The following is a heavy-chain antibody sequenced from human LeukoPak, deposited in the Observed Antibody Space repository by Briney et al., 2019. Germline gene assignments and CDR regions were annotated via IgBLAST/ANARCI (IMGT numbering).Heavy chain of an antibody. V-gene: IGHV1-2*06. J-gene: IGHJ5*02. D-gene: IGHD3-3*01. Sequence: GASVKVSCKASGYTFTGYYIHWVRQAPGQGLEWMGRINPNNGGTNYAQKFQGRVTMTRDTSISTAYMDLSGLRSDDTAVYYCATLRFLEWFPESVNWFDPWGQGTLVTVSS. CDR1: GYTFTGYY. CDR2: INPNNGGT. CDR3: ATLRFLEWFPESVNWFDP.